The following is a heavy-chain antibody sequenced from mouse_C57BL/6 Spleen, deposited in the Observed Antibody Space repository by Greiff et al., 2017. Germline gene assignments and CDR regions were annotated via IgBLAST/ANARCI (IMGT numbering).Heavy chain of an antibody. V-gene: IGHV1-22*01. Sequence: VQLKESGPELVKPGASVKMSCKASGYTFTDYNMHWVKQSHGKSLEWIGYINPNNGGTSYNQKFKGKATLTVNKSSSTAYMGLRSLTSEDSAGYYCARSEDSSGYGAYWGQGTLVTVSA. J-gene: IGHJ3*01. CDR3: ARSEDSSGYGAY. CDR2: INPNNGGT. CDR1: GYTFTDYN. D-gene: IGHD3-2*02.